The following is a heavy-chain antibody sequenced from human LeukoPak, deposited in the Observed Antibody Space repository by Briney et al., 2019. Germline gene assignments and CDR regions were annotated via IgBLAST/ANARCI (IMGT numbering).Heavy chain of an antibody. CDR2: ISSSSSYI. CDR3: AREEDIVVVPAAMRGYFDY. CDR1: GFTFSSYS. J-gene: IGHJ4*02. Sequence: GGSLRLSCAASGFTFSSYSMNWVRQAPGKGLEWVSSISSSSSYIYYAGSVKGRFTISRDNAKNSLYLQMNSLRAEDTAVYYCAREEDIVVVPAAMRGYFDYWGQGTLVTVSS. D-gene: IGHD2-2*01. V-gene: IGHV3-21*01.